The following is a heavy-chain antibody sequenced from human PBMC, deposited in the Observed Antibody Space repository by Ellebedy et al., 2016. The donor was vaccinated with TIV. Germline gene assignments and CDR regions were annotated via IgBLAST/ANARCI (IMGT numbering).Heavy chain of an antibody. D-gene: IGHD3-16*01. CDR3: ARDAPWGTSLAVDY. V-gene: IGHV1-46*01. Sequence: ASVKVSXKASGYTFTRYYMHWVRQAPGQGLEWMGKINPSGGSTTYAQKFQGRVTMTRDRSTSTVYMELSSLRSEDTVVYYCARDAPWGTSLAVDYWGQGTLVTVSS. J-gene: IGHJ4*02. CDR1: GYTFTRYY. CDR2: INPSGGST.